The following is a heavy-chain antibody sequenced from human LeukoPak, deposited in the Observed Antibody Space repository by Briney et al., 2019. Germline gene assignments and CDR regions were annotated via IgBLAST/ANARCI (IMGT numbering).Heavy chain of an antibody. D-gene: IGHD6-13*01. CDR3: ARGGGMKYSSSWRWFDP. CDR1: GGSFSGYY. CDR2: INHSGST. V-gene: IGHV4-34*01. J-gene: IGHJ5*02. Sequence: PSETLSLTCAVYGGSFSGYYWSWIRQPPGKGLEWIGEINHSGSTNYNPPLKSRVTISVDTSKNQFSLKLSSVTAADTAVYYCARGGGMKYSSSWRWFDPWGQGTLVTVSS.